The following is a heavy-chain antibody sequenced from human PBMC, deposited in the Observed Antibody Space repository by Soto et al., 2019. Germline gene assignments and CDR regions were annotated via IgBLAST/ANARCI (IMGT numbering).Heavy chain of an antibody. V-gene: IGHV4-61*01. J-gene: IGHJ6*04. CDR3: ARHPDLIAVAGAADV. Sequence: SKTLSLTCTVSGGPVSSGSYYWSWIRQPPGKGLEWIGYIYYSGSTNYNPSLKSRVTISVDTSKNQFSLKLSSVTAADTAVYYCARHPDLIAVAGAADVWGKGTTVTVSS. CDR1: GGPVSSGSYY. CDR2: IYYSGST. D-gene: IGHD6-19*01.